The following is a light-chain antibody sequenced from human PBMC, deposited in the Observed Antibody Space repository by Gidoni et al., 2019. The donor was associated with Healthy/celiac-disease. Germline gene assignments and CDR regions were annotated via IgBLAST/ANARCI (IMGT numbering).Light chain of an antibody. CDR1: QSVSSY. CDR2: DAS. V-gene: IGKV3-11*01. Sequence: EIVLPQSPATLSLSPGERATLSCRASQSVSSYLAWYQQKPGQAPRILIYDASNRATGIPARFSGSGSGTDFTLTISSLEPEDVAVYYCQQSSNWLLTFGGGTKVEIK. CDR3: QQSSNWLLT. J-gene: IGKJ4*01.